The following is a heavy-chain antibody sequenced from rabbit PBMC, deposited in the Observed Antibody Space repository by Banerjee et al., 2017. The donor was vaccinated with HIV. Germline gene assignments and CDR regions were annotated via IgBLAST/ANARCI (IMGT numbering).Heavy chain of an antibody. CDR1: GFTLSTYW. CDR3: ARDPAGSRYNL. J-gene: IGHJ4*01. Sequence: QSLEESGGGLVKPGASLTLSCKASGFTLSTYWMCWVRQAPGKGLEWIACIYAGSSGSTYYASWAKGRFTISKTSSTTVTLQMTSLTAADTATYFCARDPAGSRYNLWGPGTLVTVS. V-gene: IGHV1S40*01. D-gene: IGHD4-2*01. CDR2: IYAGSSGST.